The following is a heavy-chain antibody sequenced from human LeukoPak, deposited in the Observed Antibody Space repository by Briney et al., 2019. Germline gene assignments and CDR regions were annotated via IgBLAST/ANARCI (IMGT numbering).Heavy chain of an antibody. CDR1: GFTFSNAW. D-gene: IGHD2-15*01. V-gene: IGHV3-15*01. CDR3: TTSVVVAPLAFDY. CDR2: IKSKTDGGTT. J-gene: IGHJ4*02. Sequence: GGSLRLSCAVSGFTFSNAWMSWVRQAPGKGLEWVGRIKSKTDGGTTDYAAPVKGRLTISRDDSKNTLYLQMNSLKTEDTAVYYCTTSVVVAPLAFDYWGQGTLVTVSS.